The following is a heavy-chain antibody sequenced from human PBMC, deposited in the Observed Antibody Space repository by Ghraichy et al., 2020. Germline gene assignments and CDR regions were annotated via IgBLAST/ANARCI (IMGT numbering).Heavy chain of an antibody. V-gene: IGHV4-34*01. Sequence: SETLSLTCAVYGGSFSGYYWSWIRQPPGKGLEWIGEINHSGSTNYNPSLKSRVTISVDTSKNQFSLKLSSVTAADTAVYYCARVGRRGSYYYYYMDVWGKGTTVTVS. D-gene: IGHD2-15*01. J-gene: IGHJ6*03. CDR2: INHSGST. CDR1: GGSFSGYY. CDR3: ARVGRRGSYYYYYMDV.